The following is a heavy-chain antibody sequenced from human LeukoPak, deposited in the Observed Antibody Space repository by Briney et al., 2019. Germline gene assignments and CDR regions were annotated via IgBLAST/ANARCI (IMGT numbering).Heavy chain of an antibody. CDR1: GFTFSSYW. CDR2: INSDGRST. Sequence: GGSLRLSCAASGFTFSSYWMHWVRQAPGKGLEWVSRINSDGRSTTYADSVKGRFTISRDNAKNTMYLQMSSLRADDSAVYYCGRGGLTGQMAAFDYWGQGALVTVST. V-gene: IGHV3-74*01. CDR3: GRGGLTGQMAAFDY. D-gene: IGHD3-9*01. J-gene: IGHJ4*02.